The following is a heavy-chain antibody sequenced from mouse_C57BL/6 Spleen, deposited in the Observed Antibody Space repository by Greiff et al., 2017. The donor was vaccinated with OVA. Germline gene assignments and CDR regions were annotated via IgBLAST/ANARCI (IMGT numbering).Heavy chain of an antibody. J-gene: IGHJ2*01. CDR3: AREGAYGNYLYYYDY. CDR1: GYTFTSYW. Sequence: QVQLQQPGAELVRPGSSVKLSCKASGYTFTSYWMHWVKQRPIQGLEWIGNIDPSDSEPHYNQKFKDKATLTVDKSSSTAYMQLSSLTSEDSAVYYGAREGAYGNYLYYYDYWGQGTTLTVSS. D-gene: IGHD2-1*01. CDR2: IDPSDSEP. V-gene: IGHV1-52*01.